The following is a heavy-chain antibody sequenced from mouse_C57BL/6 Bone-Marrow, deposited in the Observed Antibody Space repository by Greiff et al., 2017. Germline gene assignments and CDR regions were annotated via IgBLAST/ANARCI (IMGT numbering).Heavy chain of an antibody. CDR2: IDPSDSYT. D-gene: IGHD1-1*01. Sequence: QVKLQQPGAELVRPGTSVKLSCKASGYTFTSYWMHWVKQRHGQGLEWIGVIDPSDSYTNYNQKFKGKATLTVDTSSSTAYMQRSSLTSEDSAVYYCARGDYYGSSYRYFDVWGTGTTVTVSA. CDR1: GYTFTSYW. CDR3: ARGDYYGSSYRYFDV. J-gene: IGHJ1*03. V-gene: IGHV1-59*01.